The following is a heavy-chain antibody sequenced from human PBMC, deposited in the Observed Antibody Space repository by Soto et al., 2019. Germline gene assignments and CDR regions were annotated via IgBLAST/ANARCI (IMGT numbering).Heavy chain of an antibody. V-gene: IGHV4-31*03. CDR2: IYYSGST. J-gene: IGHJ4*02. CDR3: ARFVDCSGGSCYVGRGHYFDY. Sequence: QVQLQESGPGLVKPSQTLSLTCTVSGGSISSGGYYWSWIRQHPGKGLEWIGYIYYSGSTYYNPSLKSRVTISVDTSKNQFSLKLSSVTAADTAVYYCARFVDCSGGSCYVGRGHYFDYWGQGTLVTVSS. CDR1: GGSISSGGYY. D-gene: IGHD2-15*01.